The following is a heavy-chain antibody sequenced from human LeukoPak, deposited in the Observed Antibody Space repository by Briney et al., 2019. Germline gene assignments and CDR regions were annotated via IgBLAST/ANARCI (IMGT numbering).Heavy chain of an antibody. CDR1: GFTFTTYA. D-gene: IGHD3-10*01. V-gene: IGHV3-23*01. J-gene: IGHJ4*02. CDR2: IGGSSDFT. Sequence: GGSLRLSCAASGFTFTTYAMSWVRQAPGKGLEWVSAIGGSSDFTYYAECVKGRFTISRDNSKKTLYLQMNSLRAEDTAVYYCAKADRGWGVITKDWGQGTLVTVSS. CDR3: AKADRGWGVITKD.